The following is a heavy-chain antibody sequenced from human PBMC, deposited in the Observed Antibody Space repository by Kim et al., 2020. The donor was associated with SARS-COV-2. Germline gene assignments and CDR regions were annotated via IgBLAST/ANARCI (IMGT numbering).Heavy chain of an antibody. Sequence: SETLYLTCTVSDGSISSNHYYWVWIRQPPGKGLEWIGCIYYSGSTYYNPSLESRLTISVDTPKNNFSMKLSTVTAADTAVYYCARQAVYSGSGSYQYAFDFWGQGTLVTVSS. V-gene: IGHV4-39*01. CDR2: IYYSGST. CDR1: DGSISSNHYY. D-gene: IGHD3-10*01. J-gene: IGHJ4*02. CDR3: ARQAVYSGSGSYQYAFDF.